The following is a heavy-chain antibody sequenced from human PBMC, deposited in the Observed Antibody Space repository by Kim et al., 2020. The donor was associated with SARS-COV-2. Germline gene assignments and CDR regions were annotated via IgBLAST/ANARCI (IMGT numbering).Heavy chain of an antibody. V-gene: IGHV3-23*01. J-gene: IGHJ4*02. CDR3: AKDPIYNWNYEPIDD. Sequence: DSVTGRFTISRDNAKNTLYLQMNRLRAADTAVNYCAKDPIYNWNYEPIDDWGQGTLVTVSS. D-gene: IGHD1-7*01.